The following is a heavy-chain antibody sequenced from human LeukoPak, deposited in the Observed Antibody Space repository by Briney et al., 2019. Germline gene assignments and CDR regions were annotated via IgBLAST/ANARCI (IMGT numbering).Heavy chain of an antibody. CDR2: ISAYNGNT. Sequence: ASVKVSCKASGYTFTSYGISWVRQAPGQGLEWMGWISAYNGNTNYAQKFQGRVTITADESTSTAYMELSSLRSEDTAVYYCARGDPPGWFGETAKYYFDYWGQGTLVTVSS. CDR3: ARGDPPGWFGETAKYYFDY. V-gene: IGHV1-18*01. D-gene: IGHD3-10*01. CDR1: GYTFTSYG. J-gene: IGHJ4*02.